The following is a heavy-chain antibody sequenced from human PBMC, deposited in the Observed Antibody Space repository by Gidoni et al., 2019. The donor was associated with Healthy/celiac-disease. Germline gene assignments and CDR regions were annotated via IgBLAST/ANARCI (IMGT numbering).Heavy chain of an antibody. J-gene: IGHJ4*02. CDR3: ARDIYGGNSG. D-gene: IGHD4-17*01. Sequence: QVQLVESGGGVVQPGRSRRLSCAASGFTFSSYGMHRVRQAPGKGLGWVAVIWYDGSNKYYADSVKGRFTISRDNSKNTLYLQMNSLRAEDTAVYYCARDIYGGNSGWGQGTLVTVSS. CDR1: GFTFSSYG. V-gene: IGHV3-33*01. CDR2: IWYDGSNK.